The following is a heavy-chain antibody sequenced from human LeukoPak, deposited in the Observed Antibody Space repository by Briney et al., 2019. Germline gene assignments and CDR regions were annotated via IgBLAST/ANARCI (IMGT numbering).Heavy chain of an antibody. V-gene: IGHV3-23*01. J-gene: IGHJ6*03. CDR2: ISGGGNST. D-gene: IGHD3-16*02. Sequence: GGSLRLSCAASEVAFSRYAMSWVRQAPGKGLEWVSTISGGGNSTYYADSVKGRFSVSRDNSNDTMFLQLNSLRAEDTAVYYCAKMARSSRYYYFFMDVWGKGTAVTVSS. CDR1: EVAFSRYA. CDR3: AKMARSSRYYYFFMDV.